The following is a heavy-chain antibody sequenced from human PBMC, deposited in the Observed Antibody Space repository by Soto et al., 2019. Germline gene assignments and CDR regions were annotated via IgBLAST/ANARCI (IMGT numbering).Heavy chain of an antibody. Sequence: QVQLVQSGAEVKKPGSSVKVSCKASGGTFSSYAISWVRQAPGQGLEWMGGIIPIFGTANYAQKFQGRVTIPADESTSQANMGWSSWRLEDTAVNYCGVEGDNEPFDIWGQGTMVTVSS. CDR3: GVEGDNEPFDI. D-gene: IGHD2-21*02. CDR2: IIPIFGTA. CDR1: GGTFSSYA. J-gene: IGHJ3*02. V-gene: IGHV1-69*12.